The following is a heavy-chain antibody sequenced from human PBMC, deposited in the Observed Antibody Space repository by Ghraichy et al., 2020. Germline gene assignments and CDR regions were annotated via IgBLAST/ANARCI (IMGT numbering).Heavy chain of an antibody. CDR1: GGSFSGYY. Sequence: SETLSLTCAVYGGSFSGYYWSWIRQPPGKGLEWIGEINHSGSTNYYPSLKSRVTISVDTSKNQFSLKLSSVTAADTAVYYCARRRHSSSWLGWFDPWGQGTLVTVS. V-gene: IGHV4-34*01. J-gene: IGHJ5*02. CDR3: ARRRHSSSWLGWFDP. D-gene: IGHD6-13*01. CDR2: INHSGST.